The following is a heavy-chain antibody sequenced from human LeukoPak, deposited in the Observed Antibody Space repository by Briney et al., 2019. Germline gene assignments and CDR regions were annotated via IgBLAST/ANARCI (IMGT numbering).Heavy chain of an antibody. CDR2: ISSNSSNI. CDR1: GFTFSSYS. D-gene: IGHD5-18*01. Sequence: GGSLRLSCAVSGFTFSSYSMNWFRQAPAKGLEWVSYISSNSSNIYYVDSVKGRFTISRDNARNSMYLQMNSLRDEDTAVYYCATIEGYSYGSSYYYYGMDVWGQGTTLTVSS. J-gene: IGHJ6*02. CDR3: ATIEGYSYGSSYYYYGMDV. V-gene: IGHV3-48*02.